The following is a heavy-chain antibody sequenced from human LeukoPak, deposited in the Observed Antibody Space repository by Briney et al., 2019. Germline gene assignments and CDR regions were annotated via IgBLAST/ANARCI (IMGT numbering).Heavy chain of an antibody. V-gene: IGHV3-23*01. CDR2: ISGSGGST. CDR3: ARDFRGDGHNSGY. Sequence: GGSLRLSCAASGFTFSSYAMSWVRQAPGKGLEWVSAISGSGGSTYYADSVKGRFTISRDNSKNTLYLQMNGLRAEDTAMYYCARDFRGDGHNSGYWGQGTLVTVSS. CDR1: GFTFSSYA. J-gene: IGHJ4*02. D-gene: IGHD5-24*01.